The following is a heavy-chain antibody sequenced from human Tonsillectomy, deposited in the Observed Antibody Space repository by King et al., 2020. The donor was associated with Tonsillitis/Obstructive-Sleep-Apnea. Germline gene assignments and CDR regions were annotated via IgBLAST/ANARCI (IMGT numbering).Heavy chain of an antibody. Sequence: VQLVESGGGVVQPGGSLRLSCAASGFTFDDYAIHWVRQAPGKGLEWVSLISGDGGSTYYADSVKGRFTISRDNSKNSLYLQMNSLRTEDTALYYCAKDSSGYLYLDYWGQGTLVTVSS. CDR1: GFTFDDYA. CDR2: ISGDGGST. J-gene: IGHJ4*02. CDR3: AKDSSGYLYLDY. D-gene: IGHD3-22*01. V-gene: IGHV3-43*02.